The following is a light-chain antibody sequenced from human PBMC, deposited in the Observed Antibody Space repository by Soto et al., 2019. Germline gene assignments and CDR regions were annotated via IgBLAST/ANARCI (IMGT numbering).Light chain of an antibody. CDR3: QQYGSAPWT. J-gene: IGKJ1*01. Sequence: EIVLTQSPGTLSLSPGERATISCRASQSVSSNYLAWYQQKPGQAPRLLIYAASNMASGIPDRFGGSGSGTDFTLTVSRLEPEDFAVYYCQQYGSAPWTFGQGTKVEI. V-gene: IGKV3-20*01. CDR2: AAS. CDR1: QSVSSNY.